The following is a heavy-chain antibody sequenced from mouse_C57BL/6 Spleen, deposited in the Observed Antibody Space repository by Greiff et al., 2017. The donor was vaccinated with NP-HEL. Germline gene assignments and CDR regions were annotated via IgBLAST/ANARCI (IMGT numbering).Heavy chain of an antibody. CDR3: ARYRNDDWYFDV. D-gene: IGHD2-1*01. J-gene: IGHJ1*03. CDR2: IRNKANGYTT. V-gene: IGHV7-3*01. Sequence: EVQWVESGGGLVQPGGSLSLSCAASGFTFTDYYMSWVRQPPGKALEWLGFIRNKANGYTTEYSASVKGRFTISRDNSQSILYLQMNALRAEDSATYYCARYRNDDWYFDVWGTGTTVTVSS. CDR1: GFTFTDYY.